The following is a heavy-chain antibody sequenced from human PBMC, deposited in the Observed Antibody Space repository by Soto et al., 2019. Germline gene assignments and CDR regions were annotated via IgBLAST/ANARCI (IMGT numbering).Heavy chain of an antibody. V-gene: IGHV3-23*01. J-gene: IGHJ4*02. D-gene: IGHD6-19*01. CDR2: ISGSGDST. CDR1: GFTFSSYA. CDR3: ARRSSGWYFDY. Sequence: LRLSCAASGFTFSSYAMSWVRQAPGKGLEWVSVISGSGDSTYYADSVKGRFTISRDNSKNTLYVQMNSLRAEDTAVYYCARRSSGWYFDYWGQGTLVTVSS.